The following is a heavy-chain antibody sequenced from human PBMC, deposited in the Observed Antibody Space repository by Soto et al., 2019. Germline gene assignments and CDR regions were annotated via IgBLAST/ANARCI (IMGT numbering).Heavy chain of an antibody. V-gene: IGHV4-59*01. D-gene: IGHD6-6*01. CDR1: GGSISSYY. Sequence: SETLSLTCAVCGGSISSYYWSWLRQPPWKGLEWIGYIYYSGSTNYNPSLKSRVTISVDTSKNQFSLKLSSVTAADTAVYYCARAGSSSSYYYYGMDVWGQGTTVTVSS. CDR3: ARAGSSSSYYYYGMDV. J-gene: IGHJ6*02. CDR2: IYYSGST.